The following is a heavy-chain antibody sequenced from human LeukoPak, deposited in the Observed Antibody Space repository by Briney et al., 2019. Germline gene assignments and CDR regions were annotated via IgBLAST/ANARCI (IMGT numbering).Heavy chain of an antibody. J-gene: IGHJ4*02. D-gene: IGHD3-22*01. CDR1: GFTFSSYS. CDR2: ISSSSSYI. Sequence: GGSLRLSCAASGFTFSSYSMNWVRQAPGKGLEWVSSISSSSSYIYYADSVKGRFTISRDNAKNSLYLQMNSLRAEDTAVYYCVREGDYDSSGYYQDEFDYWGQGTLVTVSS. V-gene: IGHV3-21*01. CDR3: VREGDYDSSGYYQDEFDY.